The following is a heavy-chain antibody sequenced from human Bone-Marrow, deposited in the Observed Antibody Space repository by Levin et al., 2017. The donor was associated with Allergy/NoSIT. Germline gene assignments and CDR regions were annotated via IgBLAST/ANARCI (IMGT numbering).Heavy chain of an antibody. CDR3: ARDPLVSKYDDPFDC. D-gene: IGHD3-16*01. CDR1: GGSLSSSGYY. V-gene: IGHV4-39*07. J-gene: IGHJ4*02. Sequence: SETLSLTCTVSGGSLSSSGYYWGWFRQPPGKGLEWIGSGFYTGSTYYNPSLKSRVTISVDTSKNQFSLRLTSVTAADTAMYYCARDPLVSKYDDPFDCWGQGTLVTVS. CDR2: GFYTGST.